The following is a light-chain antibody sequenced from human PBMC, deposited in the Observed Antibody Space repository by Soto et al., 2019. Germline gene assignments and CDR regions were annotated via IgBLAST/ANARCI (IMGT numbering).Light chain of an antibody. CDR2: AAT. Sequence: DIQMTQSPSSLSASIGDRVTITCRASQSISFYLNWYQQKPGKAPRLLIYAATRLQSGVPSRFSGGGSGADFTLTVDSLQPEDLATYYCQQSYTTPHTFGQGTKVDIK. CDR1: QSISFY. J-gene: IGKJ1*01. CDR3: QQSYTTPHT. V-gene: IGKV1-39*01.